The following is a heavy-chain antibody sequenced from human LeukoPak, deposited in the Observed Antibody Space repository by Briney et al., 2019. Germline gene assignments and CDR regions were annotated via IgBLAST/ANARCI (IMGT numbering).Heavy chain of an antibody. CDR2: FDPEDGET. Sequence: GSSVKVSCKTSGGAFNNSAISWVRQAPGQGLEWMGGFDPEDGETIYAQKFQGRVTMTEDTSTDTAYMELSSLRSEDTAVYYCATWMSSGWALDYWGQGTLVTVSS. V-gene: IGHV1-24*01. J-gene: IGHJ4*02. CDR1: GGAFNNSA. CDR3: ATWMSSGWALDY. D-gene: IGHD6-19*01.